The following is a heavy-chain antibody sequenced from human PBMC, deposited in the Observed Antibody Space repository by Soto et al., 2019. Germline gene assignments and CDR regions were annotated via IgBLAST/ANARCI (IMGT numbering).Heavy chain of an antibody. D-gene: IGHD3-16*01. CDR1: DGSVNTGNYY. CDR2: IYYIGTT. Sequence: QVQLQESGPGLVKPSEPLSLTCSVSDGSVNTGNYYWSWIRQPPGKGLEWLVHIYYIGTTNYNPSLKCGVTFTVDPSKYQFWMKVSSVTDADTAVYFCAREEKQLSRYGGDFDYWGQGILVTVSS. J-gene: IGHJ4*02. CDR3: AREEKQLSRYGGDFDY. V-gene: IGHV4-61*01.